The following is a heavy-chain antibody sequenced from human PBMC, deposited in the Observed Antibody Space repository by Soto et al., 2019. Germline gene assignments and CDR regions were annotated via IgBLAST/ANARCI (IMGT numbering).Heavy chain of an antibody. CDR2: IYYSGST. Sequence: PSETLSLTCTVSDGSVSSSSYYWGWIRQPPGKGLEWIGSIYYSGSTYYNPSLKSRVTISVDTSKNQFSLKLSSVTAADTAVYYCARRGVWDYYDSSGSHPFDYWGQGTLVTVSS. V-gene: IGHV4-39*01. CDR1: DGSVSSSSYY. D-gene: IGHD3-22*01. CDR3: ARRGVWDYYDSSGSHPFDY. J-gene: IGHJ4*02.